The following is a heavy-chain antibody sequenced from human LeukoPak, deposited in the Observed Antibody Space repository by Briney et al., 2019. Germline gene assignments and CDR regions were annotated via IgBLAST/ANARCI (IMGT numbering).Heavy chain of an antibody. CDR2: ISSSSSTI. D-gene: IGHD3-22*01. CDR1: GFIFSAYS. V-gene: IGHV3-48*01. J-gene: IGHJ4*02. Sequence: GGSLRLSCAASGFIFSAYSMNWVRQAPGKGLEWVSYISSSSSTIYYADSVKGRFTISRDNAKNSLYLQMNSLRAEDTARYYCVRLRRNSDRSGYYYFYNYWGQGIQVTVSS. CDR3: VRLRRNSDRSGYYYFYNY.